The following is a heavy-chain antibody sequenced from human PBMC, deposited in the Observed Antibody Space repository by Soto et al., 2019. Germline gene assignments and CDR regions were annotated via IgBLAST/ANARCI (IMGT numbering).Heavy chain of an antibody. CDR3: ARDCKGRDGYTNYYYYGMDV. V-gene: IGHV3-21*01. CDR2: ISSSSDYI. J-gene: IGHJ6*02. Sequence: PGGSLRLSCAASGFTFNNYHMNWVRQSPGEGLEWVSSISSSSDYIYYADSMKGRITVSRDNAKNSLYLQMNSLRAEDTAVYYCARDCKGRDGYTNYYYYGMDVWGQGTTVTVSS. D-gene: IGHD5-12*01. CDR1: GFTFNNYH.